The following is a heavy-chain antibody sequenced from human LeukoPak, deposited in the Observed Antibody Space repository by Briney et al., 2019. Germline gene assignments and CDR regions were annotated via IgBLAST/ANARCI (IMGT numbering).Heavy chain of an antibody. Sequence: SETLSLTCTVSGGSISSYYWSWIRQPPGKGLEWIGYIYTSGSTNYNSSLKSRVTISVDTSKNQFSLKLSSVTAADTAVYYCARLLTVTTFGDAFDIWGQGTMVTVSS. CDR2: IYTSGST. CDR1: GGSISSYY. V-gene: IGHV4-4*09. D-gene: IGHD4-11*01. CDR3: ARLLTVTTFGDAFDI. J-gene: IGHJ3*02.